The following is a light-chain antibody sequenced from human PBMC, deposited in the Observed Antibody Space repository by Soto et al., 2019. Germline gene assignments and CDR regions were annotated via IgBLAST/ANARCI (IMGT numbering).Light chain of an antibody. Sequence: EIVMTQSPATLSVSLGEIATLSCRASQSVNICLAGSQQKPGQARRLLIFGASSRATGLPARFSGSGSGTEFNLTISSLQSEDFAVDFCQQYNDCLRLTFGGGTKVDIK. V-gene: IGKV3D-15*01. CDR1: QSVNIC. J-gene: IGKJ4*01. CDR3: QQYNDCLRLT. CDR2: GAS.